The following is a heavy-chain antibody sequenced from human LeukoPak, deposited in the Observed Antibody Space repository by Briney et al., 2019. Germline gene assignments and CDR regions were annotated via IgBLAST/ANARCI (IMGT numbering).Heavy chain of an antibody. J-gene: IGHJ4*02. CDR2: IYYSGST. CDR1: GGSISSYY. V-gene: IGHV4-59*12. D-gene: IGHD1-26*01. Sequence: SETLSLTCTVSGGSISSYYWSWIRQPPGKGLEWIGYIYYSGSTNYNPSLKSRVTMSVDTSKNQFSLKLSSVTAADTAVYYCARESDYEGGGFDYWGQGTLVTVSS. CDR3: ARESDYEGGGFDY.